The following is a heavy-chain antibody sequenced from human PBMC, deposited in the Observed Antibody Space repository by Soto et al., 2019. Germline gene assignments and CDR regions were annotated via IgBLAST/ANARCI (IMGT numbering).Heavy chain of an antibody. V-gene: IGHV3-9*01. Sequence: EVQLVESGGGLVQPGRSLRLYCAASGFTFDDFAMHWVRQAPGKGLEWVSGINWNSGDINYADSVKGRFTISRDNAKNTLYLQMNSLRAEDTALYYCAKDYAGYYYYIDVWGKGTTVTVSS. CDR2: INWNSGDI. CDR1: GFTFDDFA. CDR3: AKDYAGYYYYIDV. J-gene: IGHJ6*03.